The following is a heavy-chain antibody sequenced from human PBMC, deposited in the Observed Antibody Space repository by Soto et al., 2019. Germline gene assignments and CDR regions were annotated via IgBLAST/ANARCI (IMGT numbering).Heavy chain of an antibody. D-gene: IGHD1-26*01. J-gene: IGHJ4*02. CDR2: LYSGGST. Sequence: EVKLVEYGGGLVQPGGSLRLSCAASGFTVSDYYMTWVRRAPGKGLEWVSLLYSGGSTIYADSVKGRVNISRDSAKNTLYLHMNRLRVEDTAVYYCARATVGASDFGFDSWGQGTLVTVSS. CDR3: ARATVGASDFGFDS. CDR1: GFTVSDYY. V-gene: IGHV3-53*01.